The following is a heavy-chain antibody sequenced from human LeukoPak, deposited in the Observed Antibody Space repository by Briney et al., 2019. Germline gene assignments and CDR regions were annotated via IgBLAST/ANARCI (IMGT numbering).Heavy chain of an antibody. CDR1: GGSISSSNW. V-gene: IGHV4-4*02. CDR3: ARKYYDILTGYYRFDY. CDR2: IYHSGST. D-gene: IGHD3-9*01. J-gene: IGHJ4*02. Sequence: SGTLSLTCAVSGGSISSSNWWSWVRQPPGKGLEWIGEIYHSGSTNYNPSLKSRVTISVDKSKNQFSLKLSSVTAADTAVYYCARKYYDILTGYYRFDYWAREPWSPSPQ.